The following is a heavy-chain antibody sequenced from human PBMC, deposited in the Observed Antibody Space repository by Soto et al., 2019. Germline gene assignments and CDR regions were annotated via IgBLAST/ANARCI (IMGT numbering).Heavy chain of an antibody. J-gene: IGHJ6*02. D-gene: IGHD6-19*01. CDR3: ATVAVAGPVGYYYYGMDV. CDR2: FDPEDGET. V-gene: IGHV1-24*01. CDR1: GYTLTELS. Sequence: QVQLVQSGAEVKKPGASVKVSCKVSGYTLTELSMHWVRQAPGKGLEWMGGFDPEDGETIYAHKFQGRVTMTEDTSMDTAYMELSSLRSEDTAVYYCATVAVAGPVGYYYYGMDVWGQGTTVTVSS.